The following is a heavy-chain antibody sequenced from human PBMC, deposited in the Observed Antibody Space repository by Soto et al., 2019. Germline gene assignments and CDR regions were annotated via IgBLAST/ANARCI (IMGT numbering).Heavy chain of an antibody. CDR3: ARGTEGLDAFDI. V-gene: IGHV1-2*02. CDR2: INPNSGGT. J-gene: IGHJ3*02. CDR1: GYTFTVYY. Sequence: AASVKVSCKASGYTFTVYYMHCVLQSPLQGLDWMGWINPNSGGTNYAQKFQGRVTMTRDTSISTAYMELSRLRSDDTAVYYCARGTEGLDAFDIWGQGTMVTVSS.